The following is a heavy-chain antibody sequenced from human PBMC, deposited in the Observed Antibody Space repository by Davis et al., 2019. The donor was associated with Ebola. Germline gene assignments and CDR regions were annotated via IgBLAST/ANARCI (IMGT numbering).Heavy chain of an antibody. D-gene: IGHD1-1*01. CDR1: GLPLSTSGVG. V-gene: IGHV2-5*02. J-gene: IGHJ4*01. CDR3: AHRRSRYNWNHGDFDY. Sequence: SGPTLAKPTHPLTLTCTFPGLPLSTSGVGVGWIRQPTGKSLEWLALIDWDNDKRYSASLRSRLTITKDASNTQVVLVMTNVESVDTATYYCAHRRSRYNWNHGDFDYWGHGTLVTVSS. CDR2: IDWDNDK.